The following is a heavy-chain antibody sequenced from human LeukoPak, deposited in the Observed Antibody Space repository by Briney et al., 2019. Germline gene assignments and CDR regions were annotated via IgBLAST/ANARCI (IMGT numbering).Heavy chain of an antibody. V-gene: IGHV6-1*01. CDR1: GDTVSNKRSA. CDR3: ARGGISELGIAAAGSQFDP. J-gene: IGHJ5*02. D-gene: IGHD6-13*01. CDR2: TYYRSKWYN. Sequence: SQTLSLTCAISGDTVSNKRSAWNWIRQSPSRGLEWLGRTYYRSKWYNDYAVSVKSRITINPDTSKNQFSLQLNSVSPEDTAVYYCARGGISELGIAAAGSQFDPWGQGTLVTVSS.